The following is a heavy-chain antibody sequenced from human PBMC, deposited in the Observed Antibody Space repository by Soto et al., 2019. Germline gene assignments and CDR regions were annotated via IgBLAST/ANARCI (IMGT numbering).Heavy chain of an antibody. J-gene: IGHJ6*02. CDR3: ARQFPSPPYGDYLRSVWDV. D-gene: IGHD4-17*01. V-gene: IGHV5-10-1*01. CDR2: IDPSDSYT. CDR1: GYSFSSYW. Sequence: PGESLKISCKGSGYSFSSYWIGWVRQMPGKGLEWMGRIDPSDSYTNYSPSFQGHVTISADKSITTAYLQWSSLKASGTAMYYCARQFPSPPYGDYLRSVWDVWGQGTTVTVSS.